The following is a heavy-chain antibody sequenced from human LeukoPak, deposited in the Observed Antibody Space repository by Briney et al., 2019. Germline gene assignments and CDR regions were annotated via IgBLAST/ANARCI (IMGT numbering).Heavy chain of an antibody. CDR1: GGSFSGYY. J-gene: IGHJ3*02. Sequence: SETLSLTCAVYGGSFSGYYWSWIRQPPGKGLEWIGEINHSGSTNYNPSLKSRVTISVDTSKNQFSLKLSSVTAVDTAVYYCARRSPEIGAFDIWGQGTMVTVSS. D-gene: IGHD2-21*01. CDR2: INHSGST. V-gene: IGHV4-34*01. CDR3: ARRSPEIGAFDI.